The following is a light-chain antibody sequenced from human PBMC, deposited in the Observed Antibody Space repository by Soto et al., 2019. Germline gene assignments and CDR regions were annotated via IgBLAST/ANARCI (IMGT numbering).Light chain of an antibody. CDR3: QHYHSYPVT. J-gene: IGKJ4*01. Sequence: DIQMTQSPSSLSASVGDTVTITCRASQGIGNFLAWFQQKPGKAPTSLISEASSLQSGVPARFSGSGSGTDFTLTISSMQPEDFATDYCQHYHSYPVTFGGGTKVEFK. CDR1: QGIGNF. CDR2: EAS. V-gene: IGKV1-16*01.